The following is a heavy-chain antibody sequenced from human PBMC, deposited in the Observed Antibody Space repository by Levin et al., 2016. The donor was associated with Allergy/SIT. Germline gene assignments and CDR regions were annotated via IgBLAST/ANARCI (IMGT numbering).Heavy chain of an antibody. CDR3: ARLRRDGYNEFYYFDY. D-gene: IGHD5-24*01. V-gene: IGHV4-61*01. CDR2: IYYSGST. CDR1: GGSVSSGSYY. J-gene: IGHJ4*02. Sequence: SETLSLTCTVSGGSVSSGSYYWSWIRQPPGKGLEWIGYIYYSGSTNYNPSLKSRVTISVDTSKNQFSLKLSSVTAADTAVYYCARLRRDGYNEFYYFDYWGQGTLVTVSS.